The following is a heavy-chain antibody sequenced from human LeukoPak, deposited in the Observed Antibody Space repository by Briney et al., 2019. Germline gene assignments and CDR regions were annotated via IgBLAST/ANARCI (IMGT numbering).Heavy chain of an antibody. J-gene: IGHJ4*02. CDR1: GGSISSGSYY. Sequence: SQTLSLTCTVSGGSISSGSYYWNWIRQPAGKGLEWVGRIYSSGGTDFTPSLKSRGTISVDTSKNQFSLRLSSVTAADTAVYYCAREDYYDSSGYYPFDVWGQGILVTVSS. V-gene: IGHV4-61*02. D-gene: IGHD3-22*01. CDR3: AREDYYDSSGYYPFDV. CDR2: IYSSGGT.